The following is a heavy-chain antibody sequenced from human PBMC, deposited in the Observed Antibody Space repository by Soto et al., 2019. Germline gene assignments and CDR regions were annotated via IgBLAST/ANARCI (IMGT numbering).Heavy chain of an antibody. CDR1: RYTFKSHG. J-gene: IGHJ4*01. CDR2: FDSSGVNT. Sequence: GGSLRLSCASSRYTFKSHGLSWVRQAPGKGLEWVSTFDSSGVNTHYADSVKGRFTISRDNYRNTLHLQMHGLRADDTALYYFVSWVSANFDYWGQGTVVTVYS. V-gene: IGHV3-23*01. D-gene: IGHD3-16*01. CDR3: VSWVSANFDY.